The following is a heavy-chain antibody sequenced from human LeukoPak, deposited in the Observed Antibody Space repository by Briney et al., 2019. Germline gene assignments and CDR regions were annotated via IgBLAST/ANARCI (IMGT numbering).Heavy chain of an antibody. CDR2: IIPIFGTA. CDR3: ARRYSYPDAFDI. D-gene: IGHD5-18*01. CDR1: GGTFSSYA. V-gene: IGHV1-69*05. J-gene: IGHJ3*02. Sequence: ASVKVSCKASGGTFSSYAISWVRQARGQGLEWMGRIIPIFGTANYAQKFEGRVTITTDESTSTAYMELSSLRSEDTAVYYCARRYSYPDAFDIWGQGTMVTVSS.